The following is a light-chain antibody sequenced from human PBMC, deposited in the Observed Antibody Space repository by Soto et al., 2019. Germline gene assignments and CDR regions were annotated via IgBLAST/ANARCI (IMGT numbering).Light chain of an antibody. CDR3: QHSHSTPYT. Sequence: DIQMTQSPSSLSASVGDRVTITCRASQSISSYSNRYQQKPGKAPKLLIYAASSLQSGVPSRFGSGGSGTDFTATSSRLQPDDFASYYWQHSHSTPYTFGQGTKVEIK. CDR1: QSISSY. CDR2: AAS. V-gene: IGKV1-39*01. J-gene: IGKJ2*01.